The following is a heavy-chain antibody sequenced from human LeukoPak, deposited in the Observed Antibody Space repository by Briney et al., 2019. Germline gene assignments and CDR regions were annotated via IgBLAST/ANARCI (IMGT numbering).Heavy chain of an antibody. CDR3: ARVNYYGSGGFDP. D-gene: IGHD3-10*01. CDR2: IYYSGST. Sequence: PSETLSLTCTVSGGSISSSSYYWGWIRQPPGTGLEWIGSIYYSGSTYYNPSLKSRVTISVDTSKNQFSLKLSSVTAADTAVYYCARVNYYGSGGFDPWGQGTLVTVSS. CDR1: GGSISSSSYY. V-gene: IGHV4-39*07. J-gene: IGHJ5*02.